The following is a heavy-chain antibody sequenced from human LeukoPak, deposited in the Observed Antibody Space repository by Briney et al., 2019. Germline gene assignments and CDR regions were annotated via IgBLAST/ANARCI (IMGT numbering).Heavy chain of an antibody. J-gene: IGHJ4*02. D-gene: IGHD2-15*01. Sequence: SETLSLTCTVSGGSISPFYWSWIRQPQGKGLEWIAYIYYSGSTAYNPSLKSRVAISVDTSNNQVSLKLSSVTAADTAVYYCARHGYCSGGSCYWDYWGQGTLVTVSS. CDR2: IYYSGST. CDR3: ARHGYCSGGSCYWDY. V-gene: IGHV4-59*08. CDR1: GGSISPFY.